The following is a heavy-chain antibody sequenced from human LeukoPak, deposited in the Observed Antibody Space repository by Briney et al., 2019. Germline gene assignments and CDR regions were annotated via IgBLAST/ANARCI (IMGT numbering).Heavy chain of an antibody. CDR3: ARDRRSYCSGAGCDSGNDY. CDR2: ISAYNGNT. J-gene: IGHJ4*02. CDR1: GYRFSSYG. D-gene: IGHD2-15*01. Sequence: ASVKVSCKCSGYRFSSYGICWVRQAPGQALEWVGWISAYNGNTNYAQELQGRVTMTTDTSTSTAYMELRSLRSDDTAVYYCARDRRSYCSGAGCDSGNDYWGQGTLVTVSS. V-gene: IGHV1-18*01.